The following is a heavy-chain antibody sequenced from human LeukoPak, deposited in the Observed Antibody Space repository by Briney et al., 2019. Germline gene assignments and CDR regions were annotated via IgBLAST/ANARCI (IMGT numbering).Heavy chain of an antibody. CDR3: TRIPTHYYGSGSYYGYFDS. D-gene: IGHD3-10*01. CDR2: MNNRGTS. Sequence: SETLSLTCTVSGGSTSSGDYYWNWIRQHPGKGLEWIGYMNNRGTSNYNPSLRSRVTISVDTSNNQFSLRLSSVTAADTAVYYCTRIPTHYYGSGSYYGYFDSWGQGTLVTVSS. CDR1: GGSTSSGDYY. J-gene: IGHJ4*02. V-gene: IGHV4-31*03.